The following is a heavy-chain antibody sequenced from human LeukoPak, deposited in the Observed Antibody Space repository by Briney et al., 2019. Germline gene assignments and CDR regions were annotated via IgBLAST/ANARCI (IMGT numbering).Heavy chain of an antibody. V-gene: IGHV1-18*01. CDR1: GHTFTRYG. Sequence: ASVKISCKASGHTFTRYGISWVRQAPGQGIEWMGWISAYNGNTNYAQKLQGRVTMTTDTSTSTASMELRSLTSDDTAVYYCARDVVVVAASWFDPWGQGTLVTVSS. CDR3: ARDVVVVAASWFDP. CDR2: ISAYNGNT. J-gene: IGHJ5*02. D-gene: IGHD2-15*01.